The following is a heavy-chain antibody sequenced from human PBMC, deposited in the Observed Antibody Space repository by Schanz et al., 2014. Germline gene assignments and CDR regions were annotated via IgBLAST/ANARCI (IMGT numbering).Heavy chain of an antibody. CDR2: IYYSGST. J-gene: IGHJ4*02. D-gene: IGHD4-17*01. CDR1: GGSISSGGYS. Sequence: QVQLQESGPGLVKPSQTLSLTCAVSGGSISSGGYSWSWIRQPPGKGLEWIGYIYYSGSTYYNPSLKSRFTISVDTSKNQFSLKLSSVTAADTAVYYCARNNDYGDYFFDYWGQGTLVTVSS. CDR3: ARNNDYGDYFFDY. V-gene: IGHV4-30-4*07.